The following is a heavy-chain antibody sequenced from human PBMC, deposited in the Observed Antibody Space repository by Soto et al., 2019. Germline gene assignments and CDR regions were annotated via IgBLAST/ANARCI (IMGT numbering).Heavy chain of an antibody. J-gene: IGHJ6*03. V-gene: IGHV3-23*01. Sequence: GGSLRLSCAASGFTFSSYAMSWVRQAPGKGLEWVSAISGSGGSTYYADSVKGWFTISRDNSKNTLYLQMNSLRAEDTAVYYCAKDLTSRYYYYMDVWGKGTTVTVSS. CDR3: AKDLTSRYYYYMDV. CDR2: ISGSGGST. CDR1: GFTFSSYA. D-gene: IGHD1-20*01.